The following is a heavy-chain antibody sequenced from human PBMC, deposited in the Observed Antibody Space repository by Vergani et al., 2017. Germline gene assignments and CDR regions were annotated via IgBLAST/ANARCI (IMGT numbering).Heavy chain of an antibody. CDR2: INHSGST. J-gene: IGHJ4*02. Sequence: QVQLQQWGAGLLKPSETLSLTCAVYGGSFSGYYWSWIRQPPGKGLEWIGEINHSGSTNYNPSLKSRVTISVDTSKNQFSLKLSSVTAADTAVYYCARRIPVGSSGRRFDYWGQGTLVTVSS. D-gene: IGHD6-19*01. V-gene: IGHV4-34*01. CDR3: ARRIPVGSSGRRFDY. CDR1: GGSFSGYY.